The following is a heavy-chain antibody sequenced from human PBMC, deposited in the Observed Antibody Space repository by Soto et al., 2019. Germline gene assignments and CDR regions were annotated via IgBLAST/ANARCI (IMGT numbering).Heavy chain of an antibody. D-gene: IGHD2-2*01. Sequence: PSETLSLTCTVSGGSISSYYWSWIRQPPGKGLEWIEYIYYSGSTNYNPSLKSRVTISVDTSKNQFSLKLSSVTAADTAVYYCARLGVVPAAMWVYFDYWGQGTLVTVS. V-gene: IGHV4-59*01. CDR2: IYYSGST. J-gene: IGHJ4*02. CDR1: GGSISSYY. CDR3: ARLGVVPAAMWVYFDY.